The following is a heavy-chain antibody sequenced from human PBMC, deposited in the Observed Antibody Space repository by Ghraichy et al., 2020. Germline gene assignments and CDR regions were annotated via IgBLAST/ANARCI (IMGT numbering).Heavy chain of an antibody. CDR1: GFTFRSYW. J-gene: IGHJ4*02. CDR2: INQDGSDK. Sequence: LTCAASGFTFRSYWMRWVRQAPGRGLEWVANINQDGSDKRYVDSVKGRFTISRDNTRDSVSLQMNSLRAEDAAVYYCARGEWLKYFDYWGQGTLATVSS. CDR3: ARGEWLKYFDY. D-gene: IGHD3-3*01. V-gene: IGHV3-7*03.